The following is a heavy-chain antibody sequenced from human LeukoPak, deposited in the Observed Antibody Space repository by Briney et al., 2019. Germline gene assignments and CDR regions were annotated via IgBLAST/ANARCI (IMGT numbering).Heavy chain of an antibody. CDR2: ISAYNGNT. Sequence: ASVKVSCKAFGCTFYNYGIIWVRQAPGQGLEWMGWISAYNGNTRYAQKIQDRAAMTTDTSTNTAYVELRSLRSDDTAVYYCARGQLPAVIFNYYYSAVDVWGQGTTVTVSS. CDR1: GCTFYNYG. J-gene: IGHJ6*02. D-gene: IGHD2-2*01. CDR3: ARGQLPAVIFNYYYSAVDV. V-gene: IGHV1-18*01.